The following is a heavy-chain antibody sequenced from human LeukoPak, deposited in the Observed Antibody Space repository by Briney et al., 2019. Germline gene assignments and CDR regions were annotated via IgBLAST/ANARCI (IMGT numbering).Heavy chain of an antibody. D-gene: IGHD2-2*01. V-gene: IGHV3-30*02. CDR2: IRYDSSNK. CDR3: AKDDSGSSNLRFYNHYMDV. J-gene: IGHJ6*03. Sequence: GGSLRLSCVASGFTLSNYGMHWVRQAPGKGPEWVSFIRYDSSNKYYVDSVTGRFTISRDNSKNTVYLEMNSLVPEDTAVYYCAKDDSGSSNLRFYNHYMDVWGKGTTVIVSS. CDR1: GFTLSNYG.